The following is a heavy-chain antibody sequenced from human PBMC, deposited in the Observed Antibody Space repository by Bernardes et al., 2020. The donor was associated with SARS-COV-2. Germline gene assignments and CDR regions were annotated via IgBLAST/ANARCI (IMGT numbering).Heavy chain of an antibody. V-gene: IGHV3-23*01. CDR2: ISGSGGST. CDR3: AKSDTIQWLRYYYYYYGMDV. CDR1: GFTFSSYA. Sequence: GGSLRLSCAASGFTFSSYAMSWVRQAPGKGLEWVSAISGSGGSTYYADSVKGRFTISRDNSKNTLYLQMNSLRAEDTAVYYCAKSDTIQWLRYYYYYYGMDVWGQGTTVTVSS. J-gene: IGHJ6*02. D-gene: IGHD5-12*01.